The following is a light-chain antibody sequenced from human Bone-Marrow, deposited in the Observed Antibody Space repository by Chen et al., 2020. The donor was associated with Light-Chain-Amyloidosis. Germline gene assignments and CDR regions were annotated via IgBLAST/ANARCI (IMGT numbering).Light chain of an antibody. CDR1: QNVFIN. CDR2: GAS. CDR3: QQYNQWPPLT. J-gene: IGKJ4*01. Sequence: EIDLTQSPATLSVSPGDGATLSCRASQNVFINLAWYQQKPGQAPRLLIYGASMRAIGVPARFSGGGSGTEFTLTISSLQPEDSAVYYCQQYNQWPPLTCGGGTKVEI. V-gene: IGKV3-15*01.